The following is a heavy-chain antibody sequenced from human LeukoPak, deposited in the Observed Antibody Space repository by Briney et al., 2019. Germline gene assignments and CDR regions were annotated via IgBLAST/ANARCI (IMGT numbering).Heavy chain of an antibody. V-gene: IGHV1-69*04. CDR3: ARDLGGDFDY. J-gene: IGHJ4*02. Sequence: SVKVSCKASGGTFSSYAISWVRQAPGQGLEWMGRIIPIFGIANYAQKFQGRVTITADKSTSTAYMELSSLGSEDTAVYYCARDLGGDFDYWGQGTLVTVSS. CDR1: GGTFSSYA. D-gene: IGHD3-16*01. CDR2: IIPIFGIA.